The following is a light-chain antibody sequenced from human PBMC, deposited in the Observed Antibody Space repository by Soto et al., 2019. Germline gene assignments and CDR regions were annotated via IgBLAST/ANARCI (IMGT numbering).Light chain of an antibody. CDR1: SSDVGGYNY. Sequence: QSALTQPASVSGSPGQSITISCTGTSSDVGGYNYVSWYQQHPGKAPKLMIYEVSNRPSGVSNRFSGSKSGNTASLTISGLQAEDGADYYCSSYTSSSIWVFGGGTKLTVL. CDR2: EVS. J-gene: IGLJ3*02. CDR3: SSYTSSSIWV. V-gene: IGLV2-14*01.